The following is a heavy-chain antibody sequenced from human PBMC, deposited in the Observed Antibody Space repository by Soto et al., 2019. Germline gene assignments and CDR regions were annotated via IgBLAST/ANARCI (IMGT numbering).Heavy chain of an antibody. Sequence: ASVKVSCKVSGYTLTELSMHWVRQAPGKGLEWMGGFDPEDGETIYAQKFQGRVTMTEDTSTDTAYMELSSLRSEDTAVYYCATDPYCIGGSCYQRGGFDPWGKGTLVPVSS. CDR2: FDPEDGET. CDR1: GYTLTELS. CDR3: ATDPYCIGGSCYQRGGFDP. V-gene: IGHV1-24*01. D-gene: IGHD2-15*01. J-gene: IGHJ5*02.